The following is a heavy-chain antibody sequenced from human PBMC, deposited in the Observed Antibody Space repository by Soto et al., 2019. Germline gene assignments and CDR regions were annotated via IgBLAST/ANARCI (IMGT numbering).Heavy chain of an antibody. V-gene: IGHV3-33*01. CDR1: GLNFSDYG. CDR3: ARESAEGFLRFDP. Sequence: VQLVESGGTLVQPGRSLRLSCVASGLNFSDYGMHWVRQAPGKGLEWVAVIWYDGSNKFYADSVKGRFTMSRDNSQNTAYLQMDSSRVEDAAVYYCARESAEGFLRFDPWGQGTQVAVSS. J-gene: IGHJ5*02. D-gene: IGHD6-13*01. CDR2: IWYDGSNK.